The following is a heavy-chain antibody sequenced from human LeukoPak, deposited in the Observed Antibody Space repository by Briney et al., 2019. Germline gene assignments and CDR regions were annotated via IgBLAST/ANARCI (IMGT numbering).Heavy chain of an antibody. Sequence: SQTLSLTCAISGDSVSSNSAAWNWIRQSPSRGLEWLGRTYYRSKWYNDYAVSVKSRITINPDTSKNQFSLQLNSVTPEDTAVYYCARDNYYDSSGYYGNGGYYYYYYGMDVWGQGTTVTVSS. D-gene: IGHD3-22*01. CDR1: GDSVSSNSAA. CDR3: ARDNYYDSSGYYGNGGYYYYYYGMDV. J-gene: IGHJ6*02. CDR2: TYYRSKWYN. V-gene: IGHV6-1*01.